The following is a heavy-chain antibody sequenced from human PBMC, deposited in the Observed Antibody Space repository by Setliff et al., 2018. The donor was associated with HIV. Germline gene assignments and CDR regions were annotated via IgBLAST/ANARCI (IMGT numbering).Heavy chain of an antibody. V-gene: IGHV3-15*01. J-gene: IGHJ6*03. CDR1: GFTFSNAW. CDR2: IKSKTDGGTT. CDR3: TTEQWLGGLYYYYYYMDV. D-gene: IGHD6-19*01. Sequence: GGSLRLSCAAPGFTFSNAWMSWVRQAPGKGLEWAGRIKSKTDGGTTDYAAPVKGRFTISRDDSKNTLYLQMNSLKTEDTAVYYCTTEQWLGGLYYYYYYMDVWGKGTTVTVSS.